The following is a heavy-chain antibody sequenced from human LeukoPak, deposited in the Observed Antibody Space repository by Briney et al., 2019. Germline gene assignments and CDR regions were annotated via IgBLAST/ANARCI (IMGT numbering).Heavy chain of an antibody. V-gene: IGHV1-69*13. CDR1: GGTFSSYV. CDR2: IIPIFGTA. CDR3: ARGPDYDDGDAFDI. D-gene: IGHD4/OR15-4a*01. J-gene: IGHJ3*02. Sequence: ASVKVSCKASGGTFSSYVFSWVRQAPGQGLEWMGQIIPIFGTAKYAQKFQGRVTITADESTSTAYMELSSLRSEDTAVYYCARGPDYDDGDAFDIWGQGTMVTVSS.